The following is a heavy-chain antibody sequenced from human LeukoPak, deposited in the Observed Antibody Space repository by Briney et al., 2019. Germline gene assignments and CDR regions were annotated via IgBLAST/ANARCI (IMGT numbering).Heavy chain of an antibody. J-gene: IGHJ6*03. D-gene: IGHD3-22*01. CDR1: GGSISSYY. V-gene: IGHV4-59*01. CDR2: IYYSGST. Sequence: SETLSLTCTVSGGSISSYYWSWIRQPPGKGLEWIGYIYYSGSTNYNPSLKGRVTISVDTSKNQFSLKLSSVTAADTAVYYCAGRSYYYDSSGYYYYYYYYMDVWGKGTTVTVSS. CDR3: AGRSYYYDSSGYYYYYYYYMDV.